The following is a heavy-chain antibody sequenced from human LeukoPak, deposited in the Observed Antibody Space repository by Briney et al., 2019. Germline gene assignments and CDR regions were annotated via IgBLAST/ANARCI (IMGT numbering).Heavy chain of an antibody. D-gene: IGHD1-26*01. Sequence: GGSLRLSCAASGFTFSSYGMHWVRQAPGKGLEWVGRIKANPHGGTTDYAAPVKGRFTISRDDSKNTLYLQMNSLKTEDTAVYYCTTDGVGIEGATFDYWGQGTLVTVSS. V-gene: IGHV3-15*01. CDR3: TTDGVGIEGATFDY. CDR2: IKANPHGGTT. CDR1: GFTFSSYG. J-gene: IGHJ4*02.